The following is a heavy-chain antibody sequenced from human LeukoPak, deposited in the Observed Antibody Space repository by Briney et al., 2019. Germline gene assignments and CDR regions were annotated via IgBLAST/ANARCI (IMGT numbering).Heavy chain of an antibody. CDR2: INTVSGNT. V-gene: IGHV1-3*04. J-gene: IGHJ4*02. CDR1: EYSLTQYP. CDR3: ANWAGAPADYFSGPLDY. D-gene: IGHD3-3*01. Sequence: GASVKFSCKTSEYSLTQYPIHWVRQAPGQRLEWMGWINTVSGNTRYSQNFQGRVTITRDTSASTAYMELSYLKSEDTAIYYCANWAGAPADYFSGPLDYWGQGTLVTVSS.